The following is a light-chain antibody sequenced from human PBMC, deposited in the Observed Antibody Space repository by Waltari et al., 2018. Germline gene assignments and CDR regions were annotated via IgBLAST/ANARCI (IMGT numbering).Light chain of an antibody. J-gene: IGKJ5*01. Sequence: IVLTQSPATLSLSPGERATLSCRASQSVSRYLAWYQQKPGQAPGLLINDASNRATGIPDRFSGSGSGTDFTLTISSLEPEDFAVYYCQQRTNLITFGQGTRLEIK. CDR2: DAS. CDR1: QSVSRY. V-gene: IGKV3-11*01. CDR3: QQRTNLIT.